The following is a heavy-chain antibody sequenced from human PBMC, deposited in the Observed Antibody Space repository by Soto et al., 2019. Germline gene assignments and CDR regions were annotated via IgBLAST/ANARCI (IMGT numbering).Heavy chain of an antibody. CDR2: IILALGSP. V-gene: IGHV1-69*01. D-gene: IGHD2-8*01. CDR1: GDSFTNYA. J-gene: IGHJ4*02. Sequence: QVQLVQSGAEMKQPGSSVSVSCKASGDSFTNYAFTWVRQAPGHGPEWLGGIILALGSPHYSQRSQGRLTITADESSSTICRELGSLRLDDTAVYYCGRYCTNTKCRGGYYLDLWGQGTLLTVSS. CDR3: GRYCTNTKCRGGYYLDL.